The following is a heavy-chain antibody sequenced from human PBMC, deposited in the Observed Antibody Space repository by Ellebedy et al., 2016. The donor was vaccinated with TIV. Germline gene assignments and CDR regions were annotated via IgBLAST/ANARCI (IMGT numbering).Heavy chain of an antibody. CDR3: AKDVSVGTTQSFYGMDV. V-gene: IGHV3-23*01. CDR1: GLTFSSHA. J-gene: IGHJ6*02. D-gene: IGHD1-7*01. CDR2: ITESGGNT. Sequence: GESLKISCAASGLTFSSHAMSWVRQAPGKGLEWVSSITESGGNTYYADSVKGRFTISRDNSKDTLFLQMNSLRAEDTAIYYCAKDVSVGTTQSFYGMDVWGQGTTVTVSS.